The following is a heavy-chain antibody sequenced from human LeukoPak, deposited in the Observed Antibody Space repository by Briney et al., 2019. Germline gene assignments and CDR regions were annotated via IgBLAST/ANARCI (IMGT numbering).Heavy chain of an antibody. CDR2: VYFSGST. D-gene: IGHD2-21*01. J-gene: IGHJ4*02. Sequence: SETLSLTCSVSGASISSRDHYWAWIRQPPGKGLEWIGSVYFSGSTYYNASLKSRLTISVDTSKNQFSLTLNSVTAADTSVYYCARGVEMWSYFDSWGQGTPVIVS. CDR1: GASISSRDHY. V-gene: IGHV4-39*01. CDR3: ARGVEMWSYFDS.